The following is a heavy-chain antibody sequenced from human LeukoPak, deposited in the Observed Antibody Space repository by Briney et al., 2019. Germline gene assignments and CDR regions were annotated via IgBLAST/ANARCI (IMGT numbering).Heavy chain of an antibody. CDR2: VSTSGSTI. V-gene: IGHV3-48*03. D-gene: IGHD6-13*01. CDR1: GFTFSSYE. J-gene: IGHJ4*02. Sequence: GGSLRLSCAASGFTFSSYEMNWVRQAPGKGLDWVSYVSTSGSTIYYADSVKGRFTISRDNAKNSLYLQMNSLRAEDTAVYYCATSRGSWPDYFDYWGQGTLVTVSS. CDR3: ATSRGSWPDYFDY.